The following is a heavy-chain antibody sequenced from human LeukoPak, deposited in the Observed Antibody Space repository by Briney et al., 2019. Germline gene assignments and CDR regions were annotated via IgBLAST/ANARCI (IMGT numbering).Heavy chain of an antibody. CDR1: GGSFSGYY. Sequence: SETLSLTCAVYGGSFSGYYWSWIRQPPGKGLEWIGEINHSGSTNYNPSLRSRVTISVDTSKNQFSLKLSSVTAADTAVYYCARGGAMRYCSGGSCRPFDPWGQGTLVTVSS. J-gene: IGHJ5*02. CDR2: INHSGST. CDR3: ARGGAMRYCSGGSCRPFDP. V-gene: IGHV4-34*01. D-gene: IGHD2-15*01.